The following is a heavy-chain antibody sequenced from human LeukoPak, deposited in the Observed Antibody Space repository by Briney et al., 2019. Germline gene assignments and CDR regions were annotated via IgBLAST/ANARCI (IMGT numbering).Heavy chain of an antibody. CDR1: GFTFSSYA. CDR3: RGSGSYYKWDYFDY. Sequence: PGGSLRLSCAASGFTFSSYAMSWVRQAPGKGLEWVAYIKQDGSEKYYVDSVKGRFTISRDNAKNSLYLQMNSLRAEDTAVYYCRGSGSYYKWDYFDYWGQGTLVTVSS. CDR2: IKQDGSEK. J-gene: IGHJ4*02. D-gene: IGHD3-10*01. V-gene: IGHV3-7*01.